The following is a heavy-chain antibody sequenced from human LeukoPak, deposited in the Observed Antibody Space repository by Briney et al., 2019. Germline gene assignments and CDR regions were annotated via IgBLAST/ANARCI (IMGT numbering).Heavy chain of an antibody. CDR2: INPSGDSP. Sequence: ASVKVSCKASGTTFTSYYMNWVRQAPGQGLEWMGIINPSGDSPSYAQKFHGRVTMTRDTSTSTVYMELSSLKASDTAMYYCARKGDYSYGYAYWGKGTLVTVSS. V-gene: IGHV1-46*01. D-gene: IGHD5-18*01. J-gene: IGHJ4*02. CDR1: GTTFTSYY. CDR3: ARKGDYSYGYAY.